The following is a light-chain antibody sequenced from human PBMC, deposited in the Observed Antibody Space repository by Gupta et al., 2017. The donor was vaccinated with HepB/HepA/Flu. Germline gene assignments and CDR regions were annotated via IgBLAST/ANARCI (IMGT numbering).Light chain of an antibody. Sequence: VSVSPGQTASITCSGDKLGDKYACWYQQKPGQSPVLVIYQDSKRPSGIPERFSGSNSGNTATLTISGAQAMDEADYYCQAWDSSTVVFGGGTKLTVL. CDR1: KLGDKY. V-gene: IGLV3-1*01. J-gene: IGLJ2*01. CDR3: QAWDSSTVV. CDR2: QDS.